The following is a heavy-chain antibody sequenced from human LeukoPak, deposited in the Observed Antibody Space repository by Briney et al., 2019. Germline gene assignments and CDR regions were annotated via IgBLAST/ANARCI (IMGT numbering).Heavy chain of an antibody. D-gene: IGHD5-24*01. CDR3: ARLMKRATIISVFEI. CDR2: IYTAGTT. Sequence: GGSLRLSCAASGFTVSNNYMTWVRQAPGRGLEWVSIIYTAGTTYYADSVKGRFTISRDDSKNTLSLQMNSLRTEDSAMYYCARLMKRATIISVFEIWGQGTMVIVSS. CDR1: GFTVSNNY. V-gene: IGHV3-53*01. J-gene: IGHJ3*02.